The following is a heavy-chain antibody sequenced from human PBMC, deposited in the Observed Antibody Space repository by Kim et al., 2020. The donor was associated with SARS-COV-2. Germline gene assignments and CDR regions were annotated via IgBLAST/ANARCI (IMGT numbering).Heavy chain of an antibody. D-gene: IGHD1-26*01. Sequence: ASVKVSCKASGYTFTGYYMHWVRQAPGQGLEWMGWINPNSGGTNYAQKFQGRVTMTRDTSISTAYMELSRLRSDDTAVYYCARDHSGSYYIDYYYGMDVWGQGTTVTVSS. J-gene: IGHJ6*02. V-gene: IGHV1-2*02. CDR3: ARDHSGSYYIDYYYGMDV. CDR1: GYTFTGYY. CDR2: INPNSGGT.